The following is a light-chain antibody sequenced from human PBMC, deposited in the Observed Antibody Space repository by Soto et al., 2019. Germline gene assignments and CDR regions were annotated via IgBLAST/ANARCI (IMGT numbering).Light chain of an antibody. CDR3: NSYTSSGTVV. V-gene: IGLV2-14*01. CDR2: EVS. CDR1: SSDVGGYKY. Sequence: QSALTQPASVSGSPGQSITISCTGTSSDVGGYKYVSWYQQHPDKAPKLMLYEVSNRPSGVSNRFSGSKFGNTASLTISGLRAEDEADYYCNSYTSSGTVVFGGGTKVTVL. J-gene: IGLJ2*01.